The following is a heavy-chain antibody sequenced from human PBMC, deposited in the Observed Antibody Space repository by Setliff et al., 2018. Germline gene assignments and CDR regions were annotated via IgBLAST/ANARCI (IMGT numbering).Heavy chain of an antibody. J-gene: IGHJ3*02. Sequence: ASVKVSCKASGYTFTSYDINWVRQATGQGLEWMGWMNPNSGNTGYAQKFQGRVTMTRNTSISTAYMELSSLRSEDTAVYYCARPLSQFWSGYHTAAFEIWGQGTMVTVS. CDR1: GYTFTSYD. V-gene: IGHV1-8*02. D-gene: IGHD3-3*01. CDR3: ARPLSQFWSGYHTAAFEI. CDR2: MNPNSGNT.